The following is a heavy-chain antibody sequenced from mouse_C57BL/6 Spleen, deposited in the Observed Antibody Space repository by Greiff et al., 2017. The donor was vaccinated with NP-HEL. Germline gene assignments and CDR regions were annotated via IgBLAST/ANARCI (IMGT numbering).Heavy chain of an antibody. D-gene: IGHD2-5*01. CDR1: GFTFSSYA. Sequence: EVKLMESGEGLVKPGGSLKLSCAASGFTFSSYAMSWVRQTPEKRLEWVAYISSGGDYIYYADTVKGRFTISRDNARNTLYLQMSSLKSEDTAMYYCTRDKNYSNYDRYFDVWGTGTTVTVSS. V-gene: IGHV5-9-1*02. CDR2: ISSGGDYI. J-gene: IGHJ1*03. CDR3: TRDKNYSNYDRYFDV.